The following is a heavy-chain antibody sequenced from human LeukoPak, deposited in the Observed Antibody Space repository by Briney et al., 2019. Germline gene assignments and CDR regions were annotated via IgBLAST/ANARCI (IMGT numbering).Heavy chain of an antibody. CDR3: ARESPGGHYFDY. CDR2: IIPIFGTA. CDR1: GGTFSSYA. V-gene: IGHV1-69*06. J-gene: IGHJ4*02. D-gene: IGHD3-16*01. Sequence: ASVKVSCKASGGTFSSYAISWVRQAPGQGLEWMGGIIPIFGTANYAQKFQGRVTITADKSTSTAYMELSSLRSEDTAVYYCARESPGGHYFDYWGQGTLVTVSS.